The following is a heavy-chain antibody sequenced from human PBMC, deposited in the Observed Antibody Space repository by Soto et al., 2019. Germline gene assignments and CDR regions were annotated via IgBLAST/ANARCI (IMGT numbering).Heavy chain of an antibody. V-gene: IGHV4-34*01. CDR2: INHRGST. Sequence: PSGSMSLTCAVSGWSLCRFYWGGIRQPPGMGLEWIGEINHRGSTSYNSSLKGRVTISIDTSKRQFSLKLNSVTSADTAVYYCASRAKHDYDSSGPDFDSWGQGIQVTVSS. CDR3: ASRAKHDYDSSGPDFDS. J-gene: IGHJ4*02. D-gene: IGHD3-22*01. CDR1: GWSLCRFY.